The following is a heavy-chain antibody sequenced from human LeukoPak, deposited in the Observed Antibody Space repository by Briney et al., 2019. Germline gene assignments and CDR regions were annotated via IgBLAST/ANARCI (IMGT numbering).Heavy chain of an antibody. Sequence: PGGSLRLSCAASGFPFSSYTMNWVRQAPGKGLEWVSSISSGSNYIYYADSLKGRFTISRDNARNSLYLQMNSLRAEDTAVYYCAREAYCSGGSCYYFDYWGQGTLVTVSS. CDR2: ISSGSNYI. CDR1: GFPFSSYT. V-gene: IGHV3-21*01. D-gene: IGHD2-15*01. J-gene: IGHJ4*02. CDR3: AREAYCSGGSCYYFDY.